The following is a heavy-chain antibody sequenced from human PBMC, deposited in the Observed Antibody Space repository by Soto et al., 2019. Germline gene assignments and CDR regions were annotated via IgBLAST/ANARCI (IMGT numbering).Heavy chain of an antibody. CDR3: ARNYDSSGYYYVGY. CDR1: GGSISSGGYY. D-gene: IGHD3-22*01. J-gene: IGHJ4*02. V-gene: IGHV4-31*03. CDR2: IYYSGST. Sequence: SETLSLTCTVSGGSISSGGYYWSWIRQHPGKGLEWIGYIYYSGSTYYNPSLKSRVTISVDTSKNQFSLKLSSVTAADTAVYYCARNYDSSGYYYVGYWGQGTLVTVSS.